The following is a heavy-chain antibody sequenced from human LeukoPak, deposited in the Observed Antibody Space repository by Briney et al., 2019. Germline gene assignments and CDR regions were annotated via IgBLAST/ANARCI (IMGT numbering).Heavy chain of an antibody. CDR2: IYYSGST. CDR3: ARGLEWVSNGFDP. V-gene: IGHV4-39*07. CDR1: GGSISSSSYY. Sequence: SETLSLTCTVSGGSISSSSYYWGWIRQPPGKGLEWIGSIYYSGSTYYNPSLKSRVTISVDTSKNQFSLKLSSVTAADTAVYYCARGLEWVSNGFDPWGQGTLVTVSS. D-gene: IGHD3-3*01. J-gene: IGHJ5*02.